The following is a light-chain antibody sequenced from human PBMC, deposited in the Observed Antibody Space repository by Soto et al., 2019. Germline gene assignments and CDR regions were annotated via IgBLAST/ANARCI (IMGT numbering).Light chain of an antibody. CDR3: QQSYSRPRT. Sequence: DIHMTHSRSSLSASLGYMVTITCRASQSISPYLNWYQQKPGKAPNLLIYSASILESGVPSRFSDSGSGTDFTLTISSLQPEDFATYLCQQSYSRPRTFGQGTKVDIK. V-gene: IGKV1-39*01. J-gene: IGKJ1*01. CDR1: QSISPY. CDR2: SAS.